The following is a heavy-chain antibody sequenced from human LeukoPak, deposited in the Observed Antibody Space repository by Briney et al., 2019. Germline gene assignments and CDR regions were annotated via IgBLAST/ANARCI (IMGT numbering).Heavy chain of an antibody. J-gene: IGHJ4*02. Sequence: EWIGYIYYSGSTYYNPSLKSRVTISVDTSKNQFSLKLSSVTAADTAVYYCAGSYDSSGYSYWGQGTLVTVSS. V-gene: IGHV4-30-4*01. CDR2: IYYSGST. CDR3: AGSYDSSGYSY. D-gene: IGHD3-22*01.